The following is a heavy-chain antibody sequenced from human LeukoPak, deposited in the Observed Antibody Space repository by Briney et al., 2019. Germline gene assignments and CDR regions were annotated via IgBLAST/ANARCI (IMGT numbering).Heavy chain of an antibody. D-gene: IGHD6-6*01. CDR2: ISGSGGST. V-gene: IGHV3-23*01. J-gene: IGHJ6*02. CDR1: VFTFSSYA. Sequence: GGSLRLSCAASVFTFSSYAMSWVRLAPGKGLEWISVISGSGGSTYYADSVKRRFTISRENSKNTLPLQMNSLRAEDTAVYYCAKDSRYSSSSSFYYGTDVWGQGTTVTVSS. CDR3: AKDSRYSSSSSFYYGTDV.